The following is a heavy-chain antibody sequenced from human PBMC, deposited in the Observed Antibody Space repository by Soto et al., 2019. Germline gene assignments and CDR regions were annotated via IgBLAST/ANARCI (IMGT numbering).Heavy chain of an antibody. V-gene: IGHV3-64D*06. D-gene: IGHD2-2*03. CDR3: AKDYFYSNACYVDGYYY. Sequence: GGSLRLSCVASGFSFNNYAMHWVRQAPGKGLEYVSAIRSNGGNTDYADSVKGRFIISRDNSKNTLYLHMGSLRVEDTAVYYCAKDYFYSNACYVDGYYYWGQGTLVPVSS. J-gene: IGHJ4*02. CDR2: IRSNGGNT. CDR1: GFSFNNYA.